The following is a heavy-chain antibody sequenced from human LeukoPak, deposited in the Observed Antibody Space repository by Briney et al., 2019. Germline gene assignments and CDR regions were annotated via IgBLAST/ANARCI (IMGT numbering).Heavy chain of an antibody. CDR2: IIPIFGTA. D-gene: IGHD2-15*01. CDR1: GGTFSSYA. J-gene: IGHJ5*02. Sequence: ASVKVSCKASGGTFSSYAISWVRQAPGQGLEWMGGIIPIFGTANYAQKFQGRVTITADKSTSTAYMELSSLRSEDTAVYYRATGYCSGGSCYSGRWFDPWGQGTLVTVSS. V-gene: IGHV1-69*06. CDR3: ATGYCSGGSCYSGRWFDP.